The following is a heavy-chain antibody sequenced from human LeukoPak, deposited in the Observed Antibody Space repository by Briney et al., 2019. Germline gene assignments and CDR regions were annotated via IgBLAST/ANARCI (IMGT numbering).Heavy chain of an antibody. CDR1: GGASMSDGDYY. J-gene: IGHJ3*01. V-gene: IGHV4-61*02. CDR3: VGRGRYSGTFDV. D-gene: IGHD2-15*01. Sequence: SETLSLTCTVSGGASMSDGDYYWTWIRQSAGRGLEWIGRIYSSGGTNYNPSLKSRVTISGDRSKSQFSLNLRAVTAADTAVYYCVGRGRYSGTFDVWGPGTMVTVSS. CDR2: IYSSGGT.